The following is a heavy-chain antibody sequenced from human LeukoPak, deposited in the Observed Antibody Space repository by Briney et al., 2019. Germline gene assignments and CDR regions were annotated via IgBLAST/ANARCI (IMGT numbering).Heavy chain of an antibody. CDR2: ISGSGGST. V-gene: IGHV3-23*01. D-gene: IGHD3-9*01. J-gene: IGHJ4*02. CDR1: GFTFSSYA. Sequence: GGSLRLSCAASGFTFSSYAMSWVRQAPGKGLEWVSAISGSGGSTYYADSVKGRFTISRDNSKNTLYLQMNSLRAEDTAVYYCAKDRLRGRHFDWLLYWGQGTLVTVSS. CDR3: AKDRLRGRHFDWLLY.